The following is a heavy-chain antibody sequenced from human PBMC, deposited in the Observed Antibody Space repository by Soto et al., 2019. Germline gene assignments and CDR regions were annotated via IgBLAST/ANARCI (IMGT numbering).Heavy chain of an antibody. CDR2: FFSRGRT. CDR1: GGAISSGTYY. CDR3: ARHGESCSGGPCSSGDS. Sequence: QLQLQESGPGLVKPSETLSLTCTVSGGAISSGTYYWGWIRQPPGKGLERIGSFFSRGRTYYNPSLKSRITISIDTSKNQFSLRLTSVTAADTAVYYCARHGESCSGGPCSSGDSWGQGALVTVSS. V-gene: IGHV4-39*01. J-gene: IGHJ4*02. D-gene: IGHD2-15*01.